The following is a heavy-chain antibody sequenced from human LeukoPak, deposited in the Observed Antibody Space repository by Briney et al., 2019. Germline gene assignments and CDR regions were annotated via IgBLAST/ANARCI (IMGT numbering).Heavy chain of an antibody. CDR1: GFTFSSYA. D-gene: IGHD3-22*01. J-gene: IGHJ4*02. Sequence: GRSLRLSCAASGFTFSSYAMHCVRQAPDKGLEWVAVISYDGSNKYYADSVKGRFTISRDNSKNTLYLQMNSLRAEDTAVYYCAREPRAVKYYYDNMPHHFDYWGQGTLVTVSS. CDR3: AREPRAVKYYYDNMPHHFDY. CDR2: ISYDGSNK. V-gene: IGHV3-30-3*01.